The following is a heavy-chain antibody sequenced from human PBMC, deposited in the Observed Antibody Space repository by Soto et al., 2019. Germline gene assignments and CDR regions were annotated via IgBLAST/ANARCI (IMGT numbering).Heavy chain of an antibody. CDR2: ISAYNGNT. CDR3: ARWKDIVLVTDF. Sequence: QVQLVQSGAEVKKPGASVKVSCKTSGYTFTRYGISWVRQAPGQGLEWMGWISAYNGNTNYAQKLQGRVTMTTDTSTSTAYTELRSLRSDDTAVYYCARWKDIVLVTDFWGQGTLVTVSS. CDR1: GYTFTRYG. D-gene: IGHD2-2*01. V-gene: IGHV1-18*01. J-gene: IGHJ4*02.